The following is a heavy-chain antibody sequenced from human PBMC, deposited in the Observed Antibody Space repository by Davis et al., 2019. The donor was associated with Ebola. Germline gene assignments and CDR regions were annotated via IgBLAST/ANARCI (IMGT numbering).Heavy chain of an antibody. D-gene: IGHD3-3*01. V-gene: IGHV4-59*12. CDR1: GGSISSYY. CDR3: ARRRITIFGVVIGTGIRGGMDV. J-gene: IGHJ6*02. Sequence: SETLSLTCTVSGGSISSYYWSWIRQPPGKGLEWIGYIYYSGSTNYNPSLKSRVTISVDTSKNQFSLKLRSVTAADTAVYYCARRRITIFGVVIGTGIRGGMDVWGQGTTVTVSS. CDR2: IYYSGST.